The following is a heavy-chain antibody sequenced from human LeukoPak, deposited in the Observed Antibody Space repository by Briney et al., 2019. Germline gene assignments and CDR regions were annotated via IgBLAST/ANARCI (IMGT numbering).Heavy chain of an antibody. CDR1: DGSISIYY. Sequence: SETLSLTCTVSDGSISIYYWSWIRQPTGKGLEWIGYVYSSGNTNYSPSLKGRAIISADTSKNQFSLKLTSVTAADTAVYYCVRDMELTYWGQGILVTVSS. CDR3: VRDMELTY. D-gene: IGHD3-10*01. J-gene: IGHJ4*02. V-gene: IGHV4-4*08. CDR2: VYSSGNT.